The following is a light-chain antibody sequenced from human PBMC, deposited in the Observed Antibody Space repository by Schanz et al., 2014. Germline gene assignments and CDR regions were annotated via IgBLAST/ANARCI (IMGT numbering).Light chain of an antibody. J-gene: IGLJ3*02. CDR3: AAWDDSLSGWV. CDR1: SSDIGNYNY. Sequence: QSALTQPASVSGSPGQSITISCTGTSSDIGNYNYVSWYQQHPGQAPKLVIYEVTKRPSGVPDRFSGSKSGNTASLTISGLQAEDEADYYCAAWDDSLSGWVFGGGTKLTVL. V-gene: IGLV2-14*01. CDR2: EVT.